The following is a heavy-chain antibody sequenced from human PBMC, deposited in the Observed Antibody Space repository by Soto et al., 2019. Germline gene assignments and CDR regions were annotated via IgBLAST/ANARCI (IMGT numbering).Heavy chain of an antibody. CDR2: IYYSGST. V-gene: IGHV4-39*01. D-gene: IGHD2-15*01. CDR1: GGSISSSSYY. J-gene: IGHJ3*01. CDR3: ARRYLVTDPAAFDL. Sequence: PSATLSLTCTVSGGSISSSSYYWGWIRQPPGKGLEWIGSIYYSGSTYYNPSLKSRVTISVDTSKNQFSLKLSSVTAADTAVYYCARRYLVTDPAAFDLWGQGTMVTVSS.